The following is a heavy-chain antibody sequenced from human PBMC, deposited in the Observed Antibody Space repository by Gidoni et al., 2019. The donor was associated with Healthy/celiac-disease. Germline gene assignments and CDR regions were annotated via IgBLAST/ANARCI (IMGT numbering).Heavy chain of an antibody. CDR3: ARSLIVGGLRHGMDV. J-gene: IGHJ6*02. D-gene: IGHD1-26*01. Sequence: EVQLVESGEGLVQPGGSLRLSCAASGFTFSSYAMHWVRQAPGKGLEYVSAIGSNGGSTYYADSVKGRFTISRDNSKNTLYLQMGSLRAEDMAVYYCARSLIVGGLRHGMDVWGQGTTVTVSS. V-gene: IGHV3-64*02. CDR1: GFTFSSYA. CDR2: IGSNGGST.